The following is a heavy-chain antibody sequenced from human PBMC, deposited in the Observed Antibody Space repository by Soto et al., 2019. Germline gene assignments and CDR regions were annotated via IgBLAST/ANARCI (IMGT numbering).Heavy chain of an antibody. CDR1: GSRFSNYV. CDR2: IIPIFNST. Sequence: QVQLVQSGAEVKTPGSSLKVSCKVSGSRFSNYVISWVRQAPGHGLEWLGRIIPIFNSTKYAQSFQGRVTITADKSTSTASLEWSSLRSDDTAVYYCAREGRGKKAGYNGLVSLGYWGQGTLVTVSS. D-gene: IGHD2-2*02. V-gene: IGHV1-69*06. J-gene: IGHJ4*02. CDR3: AREGRGKKAGYNGLVSLGY.